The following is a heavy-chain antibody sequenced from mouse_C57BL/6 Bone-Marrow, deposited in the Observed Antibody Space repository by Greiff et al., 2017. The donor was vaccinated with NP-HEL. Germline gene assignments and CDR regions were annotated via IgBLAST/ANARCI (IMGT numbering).Heavy chain of an antibody. V-gene: IGHV5-12*01. CDR2: ISNGGGST. D-gene: IGHD1-1*01. J-gene: IGHJ2*01. Sequence: EVMLVESGGGLVQPGGSLKLSCAASGFTFSDYYMYWVRQTPEKRLEWVAYISNGGGSTYYPDTVKGRFTISRDNAKNTLYLQMSRLKSEDTARYYCARQGITTVVADYWGQGTTLTVSS. CDR3: ARQGITTVVADY. CDR1: GFTFSDYY.